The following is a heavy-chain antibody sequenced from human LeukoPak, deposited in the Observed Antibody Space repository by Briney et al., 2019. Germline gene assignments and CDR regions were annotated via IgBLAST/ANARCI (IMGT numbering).Heavy chain of an antibody. V-gene: IGHV3-9*01. J-gene: IGHJ5*02. D-gene: IGHD3-3*01. CDR1: GFTFDDYA. CDR3: AKDKSEEFWSGHPDHNWFDP. CDR2: ISWNSGSI. Sequence: GGSLRLSCAASGFTFDDYAMHWVRQAPGKGLEWVSGISWNSGSIGYADSVKGRFTISRDNAKNSLYLQMNSLRAEDTALYYCAKDKSEEFWSGHPDHNWFDPWGQGTLVTVSS.